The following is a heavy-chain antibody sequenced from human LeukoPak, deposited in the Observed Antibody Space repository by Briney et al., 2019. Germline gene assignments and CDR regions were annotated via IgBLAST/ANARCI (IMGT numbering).Heavy chain of an antibody. CDR3: ARVGFTTGFDY. CDR1: GGTFSSYA. D-gene: IGHD1-1*01. J-gene: IGHJ4*02. CDR2: IIPIFGTA. Sequence: ASVKVSCKTSGGTFSSYAISWVRQAPGQGLEWMGGIIPIFGTANYAQKFQGRVTITADKSTSTAYMQLSSLRSEDTAMYYCARVGFTTGFDYWGQGTLVTVSS. V-gene: IGHV1-69*06.